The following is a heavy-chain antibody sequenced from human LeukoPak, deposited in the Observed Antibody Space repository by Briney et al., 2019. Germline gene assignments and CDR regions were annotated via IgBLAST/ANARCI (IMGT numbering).Heavy chain of an antibody. D-gene: IGHD2-15*01. CDR2: INPNSGGT. J-gene: IGHJ6*03. CDR3: ARGGLPVFYYYMDV. V-gene: IGHV1-2*02. Sequence: ASVTVSCKASGYTFTGYLMHWVRQTPGQGLEWMGWINPNSGGTNYAQRFQGRVTMTTDTSVSTAYMDLSRLTSDDTAVYYCARGGLPVFYYYMDVWGKGTTVTISS. CDR1: GYTFTGYL.